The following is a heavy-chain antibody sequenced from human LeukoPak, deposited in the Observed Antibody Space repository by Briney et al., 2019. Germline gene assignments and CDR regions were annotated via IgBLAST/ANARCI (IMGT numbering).Heavy chain of an antibody. CDR2: IYYSGST. CDR1: GGSISSSSYY. CDR3: ARGQDDDFWSGYYTEPYYFDY. V-gene: IGHV4-39*07. J-gene: IGHJ4*02. Sequence: SETLSLTCTVSGGSISSSSYYWGWIRQPPGKGLEWIVSIYYSGSTYYNPSLKSRVTISVDTSKNQFSLKLSSVTAEDTAVYYCARGQDDDFWSGYYTEPYYFDYWGQGTLVTVSS. D-gene: IGHD3-3*01.